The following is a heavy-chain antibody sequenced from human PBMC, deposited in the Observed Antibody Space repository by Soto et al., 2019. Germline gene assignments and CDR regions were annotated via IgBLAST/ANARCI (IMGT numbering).Heavy chain of an antibody. CDR3: ARGNESSSFFDY. CDR1: GFTFSSYD. Sequence: GGSLRLSCAASGFTFSSYDMHWVRQATGKGLEWVSAIGTAGDTYYPGSVKGRFTISRENAKNSLYLQMNSLRAGDTAVDYCARGNESSSFFDYWGQGTLVTVSS. D-gene: IGHD6-6*01. CDR2: IGTAGDT. V-gene: IGHV3-13*01. J-gene: IGHJ4*02.